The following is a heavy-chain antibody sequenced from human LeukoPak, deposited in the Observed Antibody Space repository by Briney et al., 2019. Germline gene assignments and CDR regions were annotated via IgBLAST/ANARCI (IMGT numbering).Heavy chain of an antibody. CDR3: ARASRTGLGIGSFDY. CDR2: IYYSGST. D-gene: IGHD7-27*01. CDR1: GGSISSGGYY. V-gene: IGHV4-31*03. Sequence: SSETLSLTCTVSGGSISSGGYYRSWIRQHPGKGLEWIGYIYYSGSTYYNPSLKSRVTISVDTSKNQFSLKLSSVTAADTAVYYCARASRTGLGIGSFDYWGQGTLVTVSS. J-gene: IGHJ4*02.